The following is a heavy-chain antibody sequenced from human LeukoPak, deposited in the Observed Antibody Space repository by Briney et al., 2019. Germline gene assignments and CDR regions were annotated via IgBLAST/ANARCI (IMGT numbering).Heavy chain of an antibody. CDR1: GFTFDDYG. Sequence: PGGSLRLSCAASGFTFDDYGMSWVRQAPGKGLEWVAGINFSGGNTDYAGSVKGRFTISRDNAKNSLFLQMNSLRVEDTALYYCARDFGDLTGLYNWFDPWGQGTLVTVSS. CDR3: ARDFGDLTGLYNWFDP. V-gene: IGHV3-20*04. CDR2: INFSGGNT. D-gene: IGHD3-9*01. J-gene: IGHJ5*02.